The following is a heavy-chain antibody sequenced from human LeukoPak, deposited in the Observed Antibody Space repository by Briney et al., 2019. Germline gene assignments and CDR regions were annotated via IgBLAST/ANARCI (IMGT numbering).Heavy chain of an antibody. CDR3: ARVGSSSWEYLDY. CDR1: GGSFSDYY. CDR2: INHSGST. J-gene: IGHJ4*02. D-gene: IGHD6-13*01. Sequence: SETLSLTCAVYGGSFSDYYWSWIRQPPGKGLEWIGEINHSGSTSYNPSLKSRVTMSVDTSKNQFSLKLSSVTAADTAVYYCARVGSSSWEYLDYWGQGILVTVSS. V-gene: IGHV4-34*10.